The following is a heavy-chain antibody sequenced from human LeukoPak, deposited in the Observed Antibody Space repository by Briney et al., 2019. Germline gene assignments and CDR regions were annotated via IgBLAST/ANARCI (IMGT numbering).Heavy chain of an antibody. CDR1: GGSISSSTYY. CDR3: ARGSRTYYYDSSGLRSQYFQH. Sequence: SETLSLTCTVSGGSISSSTYYWGWIRQPPGKGLEWIGSIYYSGSTYYNPSLKSRATISVGTSENQFSLKLSSVTAADTAVYYCARGSRTYYYDSSGLRSQYFQHWGQGTLVTVSS. V-gene: IGHV4-39*07. D-gene: IGHD3-22*01. J-gene: IGHJ1*01. CDR2: IYYSGST.